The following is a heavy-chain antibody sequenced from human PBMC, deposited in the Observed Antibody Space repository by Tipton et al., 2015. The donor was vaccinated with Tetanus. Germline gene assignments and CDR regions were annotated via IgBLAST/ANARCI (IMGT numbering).Heavy chain of an antibody. D-gene: IGHD2-15*01. J-gene: IGHJ4*02. CDR3: AKEFQRARIRFFDS. Sequence: SLRLSCAASGFTLRTYAMTWVRQAPGKGLEWVSTVSVSGTTYYADSVRGRFAISRDNSKNTLYLQMNSLRPEDTAVYYCAKEFQRARIRFFDSWGQGSQVTASS. CDR1: GFTLRTYA. V-gene: IGHV3-23*01. CDR2: VSVSGTT.